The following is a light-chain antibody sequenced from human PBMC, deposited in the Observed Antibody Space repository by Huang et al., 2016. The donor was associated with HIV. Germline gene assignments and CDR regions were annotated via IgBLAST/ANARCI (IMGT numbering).Light chain of an antibody. Sequence: DIQMTQSPSSLSASVGDRITITCRASQGISTYLAWYQQKPGTAPKLLIYAASTLQSGVPSRFSGSGSGADFTLTISSLQPEDVATYYCQKYNSAPPTFGGGTKVEIK. CDR3: QKYNSAPPT. J-gene: IGKJ4*01. CDR2: AAS. CDR1: QGISTY. V-gene: IGKV1-27*01.